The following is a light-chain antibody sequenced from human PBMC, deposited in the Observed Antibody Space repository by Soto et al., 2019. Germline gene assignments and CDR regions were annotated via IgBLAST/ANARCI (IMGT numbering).Light chain of an antibody. V-gene: IGLV2-8*01. Sequence: QSVLTQPPSASGSPGQSVAISCTGTSRDVGGQNYASWYQQHPGKAPKLIIYAVSNRPSGVPDRFSGSKSGNTASLTISGLRAEDEADYYCCSHAGNNNYVFGTGTKLTVL. CDR2: AVS. J-gene: IGLJ1*01. CDR1: SRDVGGQNY. CDR3: CSHAGNNNYV.